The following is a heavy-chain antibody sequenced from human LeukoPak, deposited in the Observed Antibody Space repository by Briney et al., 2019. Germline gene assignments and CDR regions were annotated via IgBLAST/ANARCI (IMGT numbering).Heavy chain of an antibody. J-gene: IGHJ3*02. CDR2: IYPSGNT. Sequence: SQTLSLTCAVSGGSISSGGYSWSWIRQPPGKGLEWIGYIYPSGNTYYNPSLKSRVTISVDRSKNQFSLKLSSVTAADTAVYYCAKEGGYYNILTGYSPGAFDIWGQWTMVTVSS. CDR3: AKEGGYYNILTGYSPGAFDI. D-gene: IGHD3-9*01. V-gene: IGHV4-30-2*01. CDR1: GGSISSGGYS.